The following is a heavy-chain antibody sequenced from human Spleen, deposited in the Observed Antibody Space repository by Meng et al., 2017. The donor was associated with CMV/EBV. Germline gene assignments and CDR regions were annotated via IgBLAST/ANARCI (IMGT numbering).Heavy chain of an antibody. J-gene: IGHJ4*02. CDR1: GYTFTGYY. V-gene: IGHV1-2*06. Sequence: QVQLVQSGADVKKHGASVKVSCKTSGYTFTGYYTHWVRQVPGRGFEWMGRIHPKSGGTDYAQKFRGRVTLTRDTSINTAYMELNRLTSDDAAMYYCARFGEVIDYWGQGTLVTVSS. CDR2: IHPKSGGT. CDR3: ARFGEVIDY. D-gene: IGHD3-10*01.